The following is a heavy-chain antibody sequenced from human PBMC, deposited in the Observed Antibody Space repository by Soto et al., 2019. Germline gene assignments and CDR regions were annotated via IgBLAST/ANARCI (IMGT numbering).Heavy chain of an antibody. CDR1: GYSFTSYW. Sequence: PGESLKISCKGSGYSFTSYWIGWVRQMPGKGLEWMGIIYPGDSDTRYSPSFQGQVTISADKSISTAYLQWSSLKASDTAMYYCARAKYSTEGNYGMDVWGQGTTVTVSS. V-gene: IGHV5-51*01. CDR2: IYPGDSDT. D-gene: IGHD2-8*02. CDR3: ARAKYSTEGNYGMDV. J-gene: IGHJ6*02.